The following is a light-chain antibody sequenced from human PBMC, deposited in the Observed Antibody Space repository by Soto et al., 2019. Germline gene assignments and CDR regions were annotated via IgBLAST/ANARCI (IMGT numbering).Light chain of an antibody. CDR3: QSYDDGIHVV. Sequence: NFMLTQPHSVSESPGKTVTISCTGSSGNIANNYVQWYQQRPGSAPTTVIYENKLRPSEVPDRFSGSIDSSSNSASLTISGLRTEDEADYYCQSYDDGIHVVFGGGTKLTVL. V-gene: IGLV6-57*02. CDR1: SGNIANNY. CDR2: ENK. J-gene: IGLJ3*02.